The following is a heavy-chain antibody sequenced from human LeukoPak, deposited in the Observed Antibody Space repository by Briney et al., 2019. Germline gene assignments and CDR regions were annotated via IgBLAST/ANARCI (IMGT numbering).Heavy chain of an antibody. CDR3: AKGQRWLQLDAFDI. Sequence: GSSLRLSCAASGFTFDDYAMHWFRQAPEKGLEWVSGISWNSGSIGYADSVKGRFTISRDNAKNSLYLQMNSLRAEDMALYYCAKGQRWLQLDAFDIWGQGTMVTVSS. CDR1: GFTFDDYA. J-gene: IGHJ3*02. D-gene: IGHD5-24*01. CDR2: ISWNSGSI. V-gene: IGHV3-9*03.